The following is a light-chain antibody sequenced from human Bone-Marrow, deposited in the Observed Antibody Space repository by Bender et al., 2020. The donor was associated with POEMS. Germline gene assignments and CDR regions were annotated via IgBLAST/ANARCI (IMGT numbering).Light chain of an antibody. V-gene: IGLV2-14*01. Sequence: QSALTQPASMSGSPGQSITISCTGTNSDIGDYNYVSWYLQHPGEAPKLLIYEVSDRPSGVSDRFSGSKSGSTASLTISGLQAEDEADYYCSSYTSSNTFVFGGGTKLTVL. CDR1: NSDIGDYNY. CDR2: EVS. J-gene: IGLJ3*02. CDR3: SSYTSSNTFV.